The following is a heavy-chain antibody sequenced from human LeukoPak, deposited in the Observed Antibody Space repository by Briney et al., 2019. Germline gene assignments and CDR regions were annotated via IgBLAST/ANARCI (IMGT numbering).Heavy chain of an antibody. V-gene: IGHV3-7*01. J-gene: IGHJ4*02. D-gene: IGHD1-14*01. Sequence: GGSLRLSCAASGFTFSDHWMSWVRQAPGKGLEWVANIKQDESERYYVDSVKGRFTISRDNAKNSLYLQINSLRAEDTAVYYCARASGNLDYWGQGTLVTVSS. CDR2: IKQDESER. CDR3: ARASGNLDY. CDR1: GFTFSDHW.